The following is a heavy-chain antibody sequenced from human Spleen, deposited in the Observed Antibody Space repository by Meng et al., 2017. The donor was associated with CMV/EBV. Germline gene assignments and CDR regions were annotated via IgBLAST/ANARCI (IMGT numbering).Heavy chain of an antibody. D-gene: IGHD6-19*01. CDR2: IYYSGST. CDR1: GDSISSSGSY. V-gene: IGHV4-39*01. Sequence: SGDSISSSGSYWGWIRQPPGKGLEWIGNIYYSGSTYYTPSLKSRVTIAVDTSRNQFSLKLSSVTAADTAVYYCVRLGGSAWSYYFDYWGQGALVTVSS. CDR3: VRLGGSAWSYYFDY. J-gene: IGHJ4*02.